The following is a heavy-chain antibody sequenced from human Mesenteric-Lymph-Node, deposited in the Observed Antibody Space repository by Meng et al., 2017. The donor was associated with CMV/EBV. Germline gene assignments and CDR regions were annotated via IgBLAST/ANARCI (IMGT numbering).Heavy chain of an antibody. J-gene: IGHJ6*02. D-gene: IGHD5-18*01. CDR2: IYSGGGTT. Sequence: SCKASGGTFSSYAMSWVRQAPGKGLEWVSVIYSGGGTTYYADSVKGRFTISRDNSKNTLYLQMNSLRAEDTAVYYCAKDLQRDTGYGMDVWGQGTTVTVSS. CDR1: GGTFSSYA. V-gene: IGHV3-23*03. CDR3: AKDLQRDTGYGMDV.